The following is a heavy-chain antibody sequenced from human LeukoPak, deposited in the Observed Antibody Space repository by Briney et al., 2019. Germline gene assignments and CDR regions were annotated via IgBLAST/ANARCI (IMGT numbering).Heavy chain of an antibody. Sequence: ASVKVSCKASGGTFSSYAISWVRQPPGQGLEWMGRIIPIFGIANYAQKFQGRVTITADKSTSTAYMELSSLRSEDTAVYYCASWLGYCSSTSCRAPSYYYYGMDVWGQGTTVTVSS. CDR1: GGTFSSYA. CDR3: ASWLGYCSSTSCRAPSYYYYGMDV. J-gene: IGHJ6*02. V-gene: IGHV1-69*04. D-gene: IGHD2-2*01. CDR2: IIPIFGIA.